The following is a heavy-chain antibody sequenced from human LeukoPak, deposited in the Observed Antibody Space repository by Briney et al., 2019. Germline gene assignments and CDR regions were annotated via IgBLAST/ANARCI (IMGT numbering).Heavy chain of an antibody. V-gene: IGHV3-23*01. CDR3: AKEGGGSSGWYLDFYYYGMDV. D-gene: IGHD6-19*01. J-gene: IGHJ6*04. CDR2: ISGSGGST. Sequence: GGSLRLSCAASGFTFSSYGMSWVRQAPGKGLEWVSTISGSGGSTYYADSVKGRFTISRDNSKNRLYLQMNSLRAEDKAVYYCAKEGGGSSGWYLDFYYYGMDVWGKGTTVTVSS. CDR1: GFTFSSYG.